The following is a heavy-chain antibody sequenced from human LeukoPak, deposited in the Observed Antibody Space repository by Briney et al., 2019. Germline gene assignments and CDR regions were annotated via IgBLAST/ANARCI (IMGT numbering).Heavy chain of an antibody. CDR3: ARDTDYDGNFDY. Sequence: GGSLRLSCAASGFTFSRYWMSWVRQAPGKGLEWVANIKQDGSEKYYVDSVKGRFTISRDNAKNSLYLQMNSLRAEHTAVYYCARDTDYDGNFDYWGQGTLVTVSS. V-gene: IGHV3-7*01. D-gene: IGHD3-22*01. CDR2: IKQDGSEK. J-gene: IGHJ4*02. CDR1: GFTFSRYW.